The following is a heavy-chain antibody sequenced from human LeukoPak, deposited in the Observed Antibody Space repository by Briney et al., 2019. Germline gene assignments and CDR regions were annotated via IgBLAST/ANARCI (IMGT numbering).Heavy chain of an antibody. CDR3: ARGLAAAGTEDY. D-gene: IGHD6-13*01. V-gene: IGHV4-30-4*08. CDR1: GGSISSGDYY. J-gene: IGHJ4*02. Sequence: SQTLSLTCTVSGGSISSGDYYWSWIRQPPGKGLEWIGCIYYSGSTYYNPSLKSRVTISVDTSKNQFSLKLSSVTAADTAVYYCARGLAAAGTEDYWGQGTLVTVSS. CDR2: IYYSGST.